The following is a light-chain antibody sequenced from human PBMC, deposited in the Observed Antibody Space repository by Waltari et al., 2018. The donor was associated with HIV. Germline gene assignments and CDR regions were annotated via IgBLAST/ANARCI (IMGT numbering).Light chain of an antibody. Sequence: YELTQPPAGSVSPVQTARITCSADGLAKQFGYWYQHKPGQAPMLMIYKDCEMPSGIPERFSGPSSGTGVTLTISAVQAEDEADYYCQSEDSSGSYMVFGGGTQLTVL. CDR2: KDC. CDR1: GLAKQF. V-gene: IGLV3-25*03. J-gene: IGLJ3*02. CDR3: QSEDSSGSYMV.